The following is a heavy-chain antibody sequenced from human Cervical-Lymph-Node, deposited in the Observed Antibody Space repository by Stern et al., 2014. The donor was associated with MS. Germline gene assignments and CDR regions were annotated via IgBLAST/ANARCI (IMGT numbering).Heavy chain of an antibody. Sequence: VQLLESGAEVKKPGASVKVSCKASGYTFTSYYMHWVRQAPGQGLEWMGIINPSGGSTSYAQKFQGRVTMTRDTSTSTVYMELSSLRSEDTAVYYCARSSNKRTNDYGDYPDYWGQGTLVTVSS. CDR1: GYTFTSYY. CDR2: INPSGGST. J-gene: IGHJ4*02. CDR3: ARSSNKRTNDYGDYPDY. V-gene: IGHV1-46*01. D-gene: IGHD4-17*01.